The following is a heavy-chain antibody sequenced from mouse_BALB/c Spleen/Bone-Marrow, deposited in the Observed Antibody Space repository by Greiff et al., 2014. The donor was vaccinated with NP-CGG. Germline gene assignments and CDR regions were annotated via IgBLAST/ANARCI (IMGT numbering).Heavy chain of an antibody. J-gene: IGHJ3*01. CDR2: IYPGTGST. Sequence: LVESGPELVKPGASVKMSCKASGYTFTDYIISWVKQRVGQGLEWIGEIYPGTGSTYYNEKFKGKATLTADKSSNIAYMQPSSLTSEDSAVYFCARRKNVWFAYWGQGTLVTVSA. CDR3: ARRKNVWFAY. CDR1: GYTFTDYI. V-gene: IGHV1-77*01.